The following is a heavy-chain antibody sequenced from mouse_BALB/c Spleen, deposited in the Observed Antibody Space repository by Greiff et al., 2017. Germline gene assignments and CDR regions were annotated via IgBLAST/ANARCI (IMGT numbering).Heavy chain of an antibody. J-gene: IGHJ4*01. Sequence: QVQLQQSGAELARPGASVKMSCKASGYTFTSYTMHWVKQRPGQGLEWIGYINPSSGYTNYNQKFKDKATLTADKSSSTAYMQLSSLTSEDSAVYFCARRTARATAMDYWGQGTSVTVSS. V-gene: IGHV1-4*01. D-gene: IGHD3-2*01. CDR2: INPSSGYT. CDR3: ARRTARATAMDY. CDR1: GYTFTSYT.